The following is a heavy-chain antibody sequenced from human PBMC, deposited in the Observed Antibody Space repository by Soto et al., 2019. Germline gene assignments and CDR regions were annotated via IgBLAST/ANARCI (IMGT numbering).Heavy chain of an antibody. Sequence: GGSLRLSCAASGFTFSSYSMNWVRQAPGKGLEWVSYISSGSATIYYADSVKGRFTISRDNAKSSLYLQMNSLRDEDTAVYYCARHMYARSSFDNWGRGTLVPVSS. J-gene: IGHJ4*02. CDR1: GFTFSSYS. V-gene: IGHV3-48*02. D-gene: IGHD6-6*01. CDR3: ARHMYARSSFDN. CDR2: ISSGSATI.